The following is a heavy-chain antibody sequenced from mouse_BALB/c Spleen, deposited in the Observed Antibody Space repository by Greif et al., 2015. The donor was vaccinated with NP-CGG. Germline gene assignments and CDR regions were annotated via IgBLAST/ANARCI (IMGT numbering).Heavy chain of an antibody. CDR3: ANWDWYFDV. D-gene: IGHD4-1*01. CDR1: GFNIKDTY. Sequence: VQLQQSGAELVKPGASVKLSCTASGFNIKDTYMHWVKQRPEQGLEWIGRIDPANGNTKYDPKFQGKATITADTSSNTDYLQLSSLTSEDTTVYYCANWDWYFDVWGAGTTVTVSS. V-gene: IGHV14-3*02. CDR2: IDPANGNT. J-gene: IGHJ1*01.